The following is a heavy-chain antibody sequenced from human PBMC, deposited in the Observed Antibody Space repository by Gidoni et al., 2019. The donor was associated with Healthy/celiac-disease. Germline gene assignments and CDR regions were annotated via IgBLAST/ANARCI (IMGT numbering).Heavy chain of an antibody. J-gene: IGHJ5*02. CDR2: ISRSSSTI. CDR1: GFTFSSYS. CDR3: ARVYYDFWSGPNWFDP. D-gene: IGHD3-3*01. V-gene: IGHV3-48*02. Sequence: EVQLVESGGGLVQPGGSLRLSCAASGFTFSSYSMNWVRQAPGKGLEWVSYISRSSSTIYYADSVKGRFTISRDNAKNSLYLQMNSLRDEDTAVYYCARVYYDFWSGPNWFDPWGQGTLVTVSS.